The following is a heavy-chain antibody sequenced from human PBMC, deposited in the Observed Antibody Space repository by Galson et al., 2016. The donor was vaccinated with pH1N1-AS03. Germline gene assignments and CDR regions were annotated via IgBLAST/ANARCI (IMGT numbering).Heavy chain of an antibody. CDR3: AKDMEEWRVDAFRV. CDR1: GFNFEKYA. D-gene: IGHD3-3*01. CDR2: ISGNTLKK. Sequence: LSCAASGFNFEKYAMHWVRQAPGKGLEWVSGISGNTLKKTYAASVKGRFTISRDNAKNSLYLQMDSLRPEDTALYYCAKDMEEWRVDAFRVWGQGAMVIVSS. J-gene: IGHJ3*01. V-gene: IGHV3-9*01.